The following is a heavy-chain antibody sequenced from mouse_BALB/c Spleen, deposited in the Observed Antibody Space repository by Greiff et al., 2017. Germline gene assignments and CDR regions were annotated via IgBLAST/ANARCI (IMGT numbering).Heavy chain of an antibody. Sequence: VQLKESGAELVKPGASVKLSCTASGFNIKDTYMHWVKQRPEQGLEWIGRIDPANGNTKYDPKFQGKATITADTSSNTAYLQLSSLTSEDTAVYYCARSGGPDYFDYWGQGTTLTVSS. D-gene: IGHD1-1*02. CDR1: GFNIKDTY. J-gene: IGHJ2*01. CDR3: ARSGGPDYFDY. CDR2: IDPANGNT. V-gene: IGHV14-3*02.